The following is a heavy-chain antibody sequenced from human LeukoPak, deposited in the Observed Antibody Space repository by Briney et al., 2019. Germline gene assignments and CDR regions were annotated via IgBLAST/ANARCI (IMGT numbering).Heavy chain of an antibody. V-gene: IGHV1-69*13. CDR3: ARSKQWLVRGDFDY. D-gene: IGHD6-19*01. CDR1: GGTFSSYA. J-gene: IGHJ4*02. CDR2: IIPIFGTA. Sequence: ASVKVSCKASGGTFSSYAISWVRQAPGQWLEWMGGIIPIFGTANYAQKFQGRVTITADESTSTAYMELSSLRSEDTAVYYCARSKQWLVRGDFDYWGQGTLVTVSS.